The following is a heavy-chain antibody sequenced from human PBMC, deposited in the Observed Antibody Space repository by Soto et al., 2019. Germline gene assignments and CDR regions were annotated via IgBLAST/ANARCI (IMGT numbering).Heavy chain of an antibody. CDR3: ARVPDV. CDR1: GGSISSGGYS. CDR2: IYHSGST. Sequence: QLQLQEYGSGLVKPSQTLSLTCAVSGGSISSGGYSWTWIRQPPGKGLEWIGYIYHSGSTYYNPSLKSRVTISVDRSKNQFSLKLNSVTAADTAVYYCARVPDVWGQGTTVTVSS. J-gene: IGHJ6*02. V-gene: IGHV4-30-2*01.